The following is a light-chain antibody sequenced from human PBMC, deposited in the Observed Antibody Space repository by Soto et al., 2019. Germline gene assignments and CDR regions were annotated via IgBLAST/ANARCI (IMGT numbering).Light chain of an antibody. V-gene: IGLV2-23*02. J-gene: IGLJ3*02. CDR1: SSDVGSYNL. Sequence: QSALTQPASVSGSPGQSITVSCTGTSSDVGSYNLVSWYQQHPGKAPKLIIYEVTKRPSGVSNRFSGSKSGNTASLTISGLQAEDEADYYCCSFAGSGTLEVFGGGTTLTVL. CDR2: EVT. CDR3: CSFAGSGTLEV.